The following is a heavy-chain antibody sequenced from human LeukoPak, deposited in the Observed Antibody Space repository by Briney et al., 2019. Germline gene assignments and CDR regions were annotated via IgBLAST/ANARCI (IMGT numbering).Heavy chain of an antibody. CDR2: INHSGST. Sequence: SQTLSLTCTVSGDSNSSDTYYWSWIRQPPGKGLEWIGEINHSGSTNYNPSLKSRVTISVDTSKNQFSLKLSSVTAADTAVYYCARVRPIAARRGGLDYWGQGTLVTVSS. CDR3: ARVRPIAARRGGLDY. CDR1: GDSNSSDTYY. D-gene: IGHD6-6*01. V-gene: IGHV4-39*07. J-gene: IGHJ4*02.